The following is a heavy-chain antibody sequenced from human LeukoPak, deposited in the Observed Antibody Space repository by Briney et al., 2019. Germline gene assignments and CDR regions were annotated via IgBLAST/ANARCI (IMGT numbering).Heavy chain of an antibody. CDR1: GYTFTGYY. Sequence: ASVKVSFKASGYTFTGYYMHWVRQAPGQGLEWMGRINPNSGGTNYAQKFQGRVTMTRDTSISTAYMELSRPRSDDTAVYYCARSLDDYGDYDAAWGQGTLVTVSS. CDR3: ARSLDDYGDYDAA. V-gene: IGHV1-2*06. J-gene: IGHJ5*02. D-gene: IGHD4-17*01. CDR2: INPNSGGT.